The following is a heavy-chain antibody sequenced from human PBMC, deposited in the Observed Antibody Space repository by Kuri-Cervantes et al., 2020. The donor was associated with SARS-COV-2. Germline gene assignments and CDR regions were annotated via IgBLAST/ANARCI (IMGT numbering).Heavy chain of an antibody. Sequence: ESLKIPCTVSGGSISSYYWSWIRQPPGKGLEWIGYIYHSGSTYYNPSLKSRVTISVDRSKNQFSLKLSSVTAADTAVYYCARLVVVTADLRLVDYWGQGTLVTVSS. CDR3: ARLVVVTADLRLVDY. CDR2: IYHSGST. D-gene: IGHD2-21*02. V-gene: IGHV4-59*12. J-gene: IGHJ4*02. CDR1: GGSISSYY.